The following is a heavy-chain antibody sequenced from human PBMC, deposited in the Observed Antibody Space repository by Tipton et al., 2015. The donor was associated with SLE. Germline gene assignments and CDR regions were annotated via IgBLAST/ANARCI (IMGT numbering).Heavy chain of an antibody. CDR3: ARGGTTVTAKVGLAYWYFDL. D-gene: IGHD4-17*01. V-gene: IGHV4-34*01. J-gene: IGHJ2*01. Sequence: LRLSCAVYGGSFSGYYWSWIRQPPGKGLEWIGEINHSGSINYNPSLKSRVTISVDTSKNQFSLKLSSVTAADTAVYYCARGGTTVTAKVGLAYWYFDLWGRGTLVTVSS. CDR1: GGSFSGYY. CDR2: INHSGSI.